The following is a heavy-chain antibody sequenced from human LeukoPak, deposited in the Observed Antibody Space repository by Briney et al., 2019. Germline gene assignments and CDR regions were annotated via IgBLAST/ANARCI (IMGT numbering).Heavy chain of an antibody. CDR2: TSGSGAST. CDR1: GFTFSSYA. D-gene: IGHD6-13*01. CDR3: AKHKEQQVVLYNFDY. V-gene: IGHV3-23*01. Sequence: PGGSLRLSCAASGFTFSSYAMSWVRQAPGKGLEWVSATSGSGASTYYADSVKGRFTISRDNSKNTLYLQMSSLRAEDTAVYYCAKHKEQQVVLYNFDYWGQGTLVTVSS. J-gene: IGHJ4*02.